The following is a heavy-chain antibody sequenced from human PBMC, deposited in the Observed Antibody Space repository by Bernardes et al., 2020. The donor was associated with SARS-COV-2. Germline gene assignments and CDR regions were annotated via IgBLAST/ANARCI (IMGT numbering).Heavy chain of an antibody. D-gene: IGHD3-10*01. CDR1: GFTFSSYA. CDR2: ISGSGSTT. V-gene: IGHV3-23*01. CDR3: ATERGSGSYYTYDY. J-gene: IGHJ4*02. Sequence: GGSLRLSCAASGFTFSSYAMSWVRQAPGKGLEWVSAISGSGSTTNYADSVKGRFTISRDRSKNTLYLQMNSLRAEDTAVYYCATERGSGSYYTYDYWGQGTLVTVSS.